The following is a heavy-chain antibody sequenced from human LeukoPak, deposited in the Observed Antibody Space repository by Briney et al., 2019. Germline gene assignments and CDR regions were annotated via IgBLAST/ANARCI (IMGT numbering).Heavy chain of an antibody. Sequence: PGGSLRLSCAASGFTFSSYAMSWVRQAPGKGLEWVSAISGSGGSTYYADSVKGRFTISRDNSKNTLYLQMNSPRAEDTAVYYCAKPYGDYHGVTIDWGQGTLVTVSS. J-gene: IGHJ4*02. CDR3: AKPYGDYHGVTID. V-gene: IGHV3-23*01. D-gene: IGHD4-17*01. CDR2: ISGSGGST. CDR1: GFTFSSYA.